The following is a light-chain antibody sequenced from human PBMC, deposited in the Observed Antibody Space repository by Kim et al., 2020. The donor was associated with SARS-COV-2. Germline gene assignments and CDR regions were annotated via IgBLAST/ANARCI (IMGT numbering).Light chain of an antibody. CDR2: WAS. Sequence: ATINCKSSQSVLYRSNNTNYLAWYQQKPGQPPKLLVYWASTRESGVPDRFGGSGSGTDFTLTISSLQAGDVAVYYCQQYFRTPPTFGGGTKVDIK. CDR1: QSVLYRSNNTNY. V-gene: IGKV4-1*01. J-gene: IGKJ4*01. CDR3: QQYFRTPPT.